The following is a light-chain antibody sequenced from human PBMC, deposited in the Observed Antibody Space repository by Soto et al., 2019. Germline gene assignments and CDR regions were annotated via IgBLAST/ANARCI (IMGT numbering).Light chain of an antibody. V-gene: IGLV1-36*01. CDR3: AEWDDSMNGYV. J-gene: IGLJ1*01. CDR1: SSNIGNNA. Sequence: QSVLTQPPSVSEAPRQRVTISCSGSSSNIGNNAVNWYQQLPGKAPKLLMFYDNLLPSGVSDRFSGSKSGASASLAISGLQSEDEADYYCAEWDDSMNGYVFGTGTKV. CDR2: YDN.